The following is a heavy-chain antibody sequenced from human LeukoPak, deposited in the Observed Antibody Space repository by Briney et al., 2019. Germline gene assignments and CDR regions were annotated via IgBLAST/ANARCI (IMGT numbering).Heavy chain of an antibody. CDR1: GYTFTGYY. CDR3: ARMSRWSASSGYYDDGDY. V-gene: IGHV1-2*02. CDR2: INPNSGGT. Sequence: ASVKVSCKASGYTFTGYYMHWVRQAPGQGLEWMGWINPNSGGTNYAQKFQGRVNMTRDTSISTAYMELSRLRSDDTAVYYCARMSRWSASSGYYDDGDYWGQGTLVTVSS. J-gene: IGHJ4*02. D-gene: IGHD3-22*01.